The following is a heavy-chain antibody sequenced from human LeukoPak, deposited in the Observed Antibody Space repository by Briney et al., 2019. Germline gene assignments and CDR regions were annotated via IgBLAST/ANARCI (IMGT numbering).Heavy chain of an antibody. CDR2: IWNDGDNK. J-gene: IGHJ4*02. Sequence: GGSLRLSCAASGFSFSDYGMHWVRQAPGKGPEWVAVIWNDGDNKYYVDSVQGRFTISRDNSKSTLYLQMNSLRAEDTAVYYCARGGVRSSSLDYFQYWGQGTLVTVSS. D-gene: IGHD6-6*01. V-gene: IGHV3-33*01. CDR1: GFSFSDYG. CDR3: ARGGVRSSSLDYFQY.